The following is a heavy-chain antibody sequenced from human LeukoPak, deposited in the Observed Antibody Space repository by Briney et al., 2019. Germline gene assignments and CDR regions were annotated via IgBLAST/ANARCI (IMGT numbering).Heavy chain of an antibody. Sequence: GGSLRLSCAASGFTFSSYAMHWVRQAPGKGLEWVAVISYDGSNKYYADSVKGRFTISRDNSKNTLYLQMNSLKTEDTAVYYCTTGRYYDFWSGYYLDVWGKGTMVTVSS. CDR3: TTGRYYDFWSGYYLDV. J-gene: IGHJ6*04. D-gene: IGHD3-3*01. CDR2: ISYDGSNK. CDR1: GFTFSSYA. V-gene: IGHV3-30-3*01.